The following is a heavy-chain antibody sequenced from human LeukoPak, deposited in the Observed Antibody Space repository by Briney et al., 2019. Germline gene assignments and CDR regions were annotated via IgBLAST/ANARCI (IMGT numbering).Heavy chain of an antibody. J-gene: IGHJ5*02. V-gene: IGHV4-38-2*02. Sequence: SETLSLTCSVSGYSISSGYYWGWIRQPPGKGLEWIGSIYHSGSTYYNPSLKSRVTISVDTSKNQFSLKLSSVTAADTAVYYCAREIEWSFDPWGQGTLVTVSS. CDR2: IYHSGST. CDR3: AREIEWSFDP. CDR1: GYSISSGYY. D-gene: IGHD3-3*01.